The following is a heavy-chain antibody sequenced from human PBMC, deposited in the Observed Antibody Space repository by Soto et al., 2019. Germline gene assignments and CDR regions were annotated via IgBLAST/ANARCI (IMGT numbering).Heavy chain of an antibody. CDR2: ISSSGSTI. CDR3: ARGQWFGELSSMDV. Sequence: GGSLRLSCAASGFTFSDYYMSWIRQAPGKGLEWVSYISSSGSTIYYADSVKGRFTISRDNAKNSLYLQMNSLRAEDTAVYFCARGQWFGELSSMDVWGQGTTVTVSS. V-gene: IGHV3-11*01. J-gene: IGHJ6*02. D-gene: IGHD3-10*01. CDR1: GFTFSDYY.